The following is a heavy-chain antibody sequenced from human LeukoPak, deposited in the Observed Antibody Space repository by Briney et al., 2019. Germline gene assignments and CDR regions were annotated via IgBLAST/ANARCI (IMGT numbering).Heavy chain of an antibody. Sequence: GASVKVSCKASGYTFSASLLHWVRQAPGQPLEWMGWINPNSGGTKCAQKFQGRVTLTTDTSIGTAYMDLSRLTSDDTAVYYCARDQDDDSSGYSDYWGQGTLVTVSS. CDR3: ARDQDDDSSGYSDY. V-gene: IGHV1-2*02. J-gene: IGHJ4*02. CDR1: GYTFSASL. D-gene: IGHD3-22*01. CDR2: INPNSGGT.